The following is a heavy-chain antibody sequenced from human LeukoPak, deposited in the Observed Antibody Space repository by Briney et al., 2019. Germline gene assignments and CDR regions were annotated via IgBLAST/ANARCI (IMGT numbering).Heavy chain of an antibody. CDR3: AKSGGYGLIDY. CDR1: GGSISSGTYY. V-gene: IGHV4-61*02. D-gene: IGHD1-26*01. J-gene: IGHJ4*02. CDR2: ISTCGST. Sequence: SETLSLTCTVSGGSISSGTYYWRWIRQPAGKGLEWIGRISTCGSTDYNPSLKSRVTISVDMSKNQFSLKLSSVTAADTAVYYCAKSGGYGLIDYWGQGTLVTVSS.